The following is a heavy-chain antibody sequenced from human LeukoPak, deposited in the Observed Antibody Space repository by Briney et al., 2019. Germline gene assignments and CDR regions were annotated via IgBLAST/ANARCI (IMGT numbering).Heavy chain of an antibody. V-gene: IGHV4-39*07. Sequence: PSETLSLTCIVSGGSISSSSYYWGWIRQPPGKGLEWIGSINDSGSTYYDPSLESRVTMSVDTYKNQFSLKLSFGTAEDTAVYSCARDSGTTGEVKFDPWGQGTLVTVSS. J-gene: IGHJ5*02. CDR1: GGSISSSSYY. D-gene: IGHD3-10*01. CDR3: ARDSGTTGEVKFDP. CDR2: INDSGST.